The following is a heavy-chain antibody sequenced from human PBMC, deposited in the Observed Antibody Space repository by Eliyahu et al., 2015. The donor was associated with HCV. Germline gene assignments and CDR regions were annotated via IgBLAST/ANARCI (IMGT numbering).Heavy chain of an antibody. CDR2: ISSGSSTI. D-gene: IGHD3-22*01. CDR3: ARGRMIPMVSVFDY. Sequence: EVQLVESGGALVQPGGSLRLSCXASGFXFNTYSMNWVRQPPGTGVGWVAYISSGSSTIYYADSVKGRFTVSRDNANNSVYLQMNNLRDDDTAVYYCARGRMIPMVSVFDYWGQGTLVTVAS. J-gene: IGHJ4*02. V-gene: IGHV3-48*02. CDR1: GFXFNTYS.